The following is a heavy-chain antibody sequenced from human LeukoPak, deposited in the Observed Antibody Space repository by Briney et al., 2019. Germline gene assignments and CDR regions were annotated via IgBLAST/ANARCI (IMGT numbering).Heavy chain of an antibody. D-gene: IGHD1-26*01. Sequence: GGSLRLSCAASGFTFSSYAMSWVRQAPGKGLEWVSAISDSGGSTYYADSVKGRFTISRDNSKNTLYLQMSSLRAEDTAVYYCAKGGQWELLVLPFDYWGQGTLVTVSS. CDR1: GFTFSSYA. V-gene: IGHV3-23*01. CDR2: ISDSGGST. CDR3: AKGGQWELLVLPFDY. J-gene: IGHJ4*02.